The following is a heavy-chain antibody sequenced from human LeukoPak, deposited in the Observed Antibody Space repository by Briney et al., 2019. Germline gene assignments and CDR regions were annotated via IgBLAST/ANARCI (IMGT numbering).Heavy chain of an antibody. V-gene: IGHV1-3*01. CDR1: GNTFTSYA. D-gene: IGHD6-19*01. J-gene: IGHJ4*02. CDR3: ARDQSIAVAGTFGH. CDR2: INAGNGNT. Sequence: GASVKVSCTASGNTFTSYAMHWVRQAPGQRLEWMGWINAGNGNTKYSQKFQGRVTITRDTSASTAYMELSSLRSEDTAVYYCARDQSIAVAGTFGHWGQGTLVTVSS.